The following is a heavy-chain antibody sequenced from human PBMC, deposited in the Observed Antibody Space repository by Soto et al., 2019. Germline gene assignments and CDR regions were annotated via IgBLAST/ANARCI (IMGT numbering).Heavy chain of an antibody. V-gene: IGHV4-39*01. J-gene: IGHJ4*02. Sequence: QLQLQESGPGLVKPSETLSLTCTVSGDSISSSPSFWGWVRQPPGKGLEWIGSIFHSGSTYYNPSLTSRVTIFVDTSKTHFSLTLSSVTAADTAVYYCARHLGEGYFDYWGQGTLVTVSS. CDR1: GDSISSSPSF. CDR3: ARHLGEGYFDY. CDR2: IFHSGST.